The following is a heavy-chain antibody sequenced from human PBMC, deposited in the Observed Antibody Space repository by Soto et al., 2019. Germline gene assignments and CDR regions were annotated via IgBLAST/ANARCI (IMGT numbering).Heavy chain of an antibody. J-gene: IGHJ6*02. Sequence: GGSLRLSCAASGFTFSTYAMAWVRQAPGKGLEWVSGVSASGLNTDYADPVKGRFYISRDNSKNTVSLHMNSLRAEDTALYYCTTLSITIFGVILMDVWGQGTTVTVSS. CDR2: VSASGLNT. V-gene: IGHV3-23*01. CDR3: TTLSITIFGVILMDV. D-gene: IGHD3-3*01. CDR1: GFTFSTYA.